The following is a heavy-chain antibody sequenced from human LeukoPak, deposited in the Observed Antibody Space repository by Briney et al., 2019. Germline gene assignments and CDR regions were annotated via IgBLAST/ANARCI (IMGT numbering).Heavy chain of an antibody. CDR3: AKGQGAGVLGFLEWLSLDS. J-gene: IGHJ4*02. V-gene: IGHV1-69*04. CDR2: IIPILGIA. CDR1: GGTFSSYA. D-gene: IGHD3-3*01. Sequence: ASVKVSCKASGGTFSSYAISWVRQAPGQGLEWMGRIIPILGIANYAQKFQGRVTITADKSTSTAYMELNSLRAEDTAVYYCAKGQGAGVLGFLEWLSLDSWGQGTLVTVS.